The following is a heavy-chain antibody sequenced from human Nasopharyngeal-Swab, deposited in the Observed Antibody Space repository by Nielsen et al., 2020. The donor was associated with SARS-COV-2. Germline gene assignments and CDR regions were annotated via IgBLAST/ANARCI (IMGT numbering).Heavy chain of an antibody. CDR1: GGSISRYY. J-gene: IGHJ4*02. Sequence: SETLSLTCTVSGGSISRYYWTWIRQPPGKGLECIGYISYSGSTNYNPSLKSRVTISVDTSKNQFSLKLSSVTAADTAVYYCTRRTLSSSGYYFDYWGQGTLVTVYS. V-gene: IGHV4-59*08. CDR3: TRRTLSSSGYYFDY. CDR2: ISYSGST. D-gene: IGHD2-2*01.